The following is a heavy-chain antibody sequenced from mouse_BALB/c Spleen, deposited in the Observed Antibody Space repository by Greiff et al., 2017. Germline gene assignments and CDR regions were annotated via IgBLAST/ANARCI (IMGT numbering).Heavy chain of an antibody. J-gene: IGHJ4*01. V-gene: IGHV1S29*02. CDR3: TREAIYYGNYYAMDY. Sequence: VQLQQSGPELVKPGASVKISCKASGYTFTDYNMHWVKQRHGKSLEWIGYIYPYTGGTGYNQKFKSKATLTVDNSSSTAYMELRSLTSEDSAVYYCTREAIYYGNYYAMDYWGQGTSVTVSS. D-gene: IGHD2-1*01. CDR1: GYTFTDYN. CDR2: IYPYTGGT.